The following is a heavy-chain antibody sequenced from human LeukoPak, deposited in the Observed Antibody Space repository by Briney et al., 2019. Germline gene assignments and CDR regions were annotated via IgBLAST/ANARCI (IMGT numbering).Heavy chain of an antibody. Sequence: GGSLRLSCAASGFTFSSYEMNWVRQAPGKGLEWVSYISSSGSTIYYADSVKGRFTISRDNAKNSLYLQMNSLRAEDTAVYYCAREDSTRWGVRELAYWGQGTLVTVSS. J-gene: IGHJ4*02. CDR1: GFTFSSYE. D-gene: IGHD2-8*01. V-gene: IGHV3-48*03. CDR3: AREDSTRWGVRELAY. CDR2: ISSSGSTI.